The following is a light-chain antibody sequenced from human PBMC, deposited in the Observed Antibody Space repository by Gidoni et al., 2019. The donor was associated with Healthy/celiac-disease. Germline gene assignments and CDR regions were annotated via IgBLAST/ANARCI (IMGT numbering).Light chain of an antibody. CDR1: QSVSSSY. CDR2: GAS. Sequence: EIVLTQSPGTLSLSPGERATLSCRASQSVSSSYLAWYQQKPGQAPRLLIYGASSRATGIPDRFSGSGSGTDFTLTSSRLEPEDFAVYYCQQYGSSPWTFXQXTKVXIK. CDR3: QQYGSSPWT. V-gene: IGKV3-20*01. J-gene: IGKJ1*01.